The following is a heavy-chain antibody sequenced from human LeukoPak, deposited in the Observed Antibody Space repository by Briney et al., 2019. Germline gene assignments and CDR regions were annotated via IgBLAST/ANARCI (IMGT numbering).Heavy chain of an antibody. J-gene: IGHJ4*02. Sequence: GGSLRLSCAASGFTFSSYWMSWVRQAPGKGLEWVANIKQDGSEKYYVDSVKGRFTISRDNAKNSLYLQMNSLRAEDTAVYYCAKGRCTSTNCAAIDYWGQGTLVTVSS. CDR1: GFTFSSYW. D-gene: IGHD2-2*01. CDR3: AKGRCTSTNCAAIDY. V-gene: IGHV3-7*01. CDR2: IKQDGSEK.